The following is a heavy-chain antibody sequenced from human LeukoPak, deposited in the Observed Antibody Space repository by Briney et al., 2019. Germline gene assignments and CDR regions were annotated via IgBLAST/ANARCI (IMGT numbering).Heavy chain of an antibody. J-gene: IGHJ4*02. V-gene: IGHV3-48*04. CDR1: GFTFSSYS. CDR3: AKDRGSGYNWNDVLDY. D-gene: IGHD1-20*01. Sequence: GASLRLSCAASGFTFSSYSLNWVRQAPGKGLEWVAYISGSSSTIYYADSVKGRFTVSRDNAKNSLYLQMNSLRAEDTAVYYCAKDRGSGYNWNDVLDYWGQGTLVTVSS. CDR2: ISGSSSTI.